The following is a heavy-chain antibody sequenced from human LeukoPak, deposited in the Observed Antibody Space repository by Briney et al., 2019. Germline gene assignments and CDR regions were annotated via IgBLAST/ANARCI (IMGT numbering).Heavy chain of an antibody. D-gene: IGHD2-2*01. CDR1: GGTFSSYA. CDR3: ARVVGYCSSTSCYPKDADYYYYGMDV. J-gene: IGHJ6*02. CDR2: IIPIFGTA. V-gene: IGHV1-69*13. Sequence: APVKVSCKASGGTFSSYAISWVRQAPGQGLEWMGGIIPIFGTANYAQKFQGRVTITADESTSTAYMELSSLRSEDTAVYYCARVVGYCSSTSCYPKDADYYYYGMDVWGQGTTVTVSS.